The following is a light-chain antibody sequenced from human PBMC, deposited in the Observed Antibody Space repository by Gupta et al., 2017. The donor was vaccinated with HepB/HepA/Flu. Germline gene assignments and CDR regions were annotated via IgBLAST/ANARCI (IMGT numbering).Light chain of an antibody. J-gene: IGKJ3*01. CDR2: WAS. CDR3: NKYYSTRS. V-gene: IGKV4-1*01. Sequence: IVMTQSPDSLAVSLGERATINCKSSQSVLSSSNNKNYLAWYQQKPGQPPKLLIYWASTREAGVPDRVSGSGSETDFTLTSTSLEAEDVAVYYWNKYYSTRSFGQGTKVDIK. CDR1: QSVLSSSNNKNY.